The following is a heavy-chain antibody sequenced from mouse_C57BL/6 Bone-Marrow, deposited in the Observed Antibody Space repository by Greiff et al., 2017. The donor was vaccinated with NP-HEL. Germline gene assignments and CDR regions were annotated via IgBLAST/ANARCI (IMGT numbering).Heavy chain of an antibody. CDR1: GFTFSDYG. CDR2: ISSGSSTI. J-gene: IGHJ4*01. V-gene: IGHV5-17*01. Sequence: EVKLVESGGGLVKPGGSLKLSCAASGFTFSDYGMHWVRQAPEKGLEWVAYISSGSSTIYYADTVKGRYTISRDNAKNTLFLQMTSLRSEDTAMYYCARKWGDRWLLYYYAMDYWGQGTSVTVSS. CDR3: ARKWGDRWLLYYYAMDY. D-gene: IGHD2-3*01.